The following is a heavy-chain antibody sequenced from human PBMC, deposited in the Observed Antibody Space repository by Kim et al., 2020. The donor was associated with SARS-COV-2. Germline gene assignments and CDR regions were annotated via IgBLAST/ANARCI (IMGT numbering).Heavy chain of an antibody. D-gene: IGHD2-2*01. J-gene: IGHJ4*01. V-gene: IGHV4-39*01. CDR1: GGSISSSSYY. Sequence: SETLSLTCTVSGGSISSSSYYWGWIRQPPGKGLEWIGSIYYSGSTYYNPSLKSRVTISVDTSKNQFSLKLSSVTAADTAVYYCVRHRLVVPAAILYYFD. CDR2: IYYSGST. CDR3: VRHRLVVPAAILYYFD.